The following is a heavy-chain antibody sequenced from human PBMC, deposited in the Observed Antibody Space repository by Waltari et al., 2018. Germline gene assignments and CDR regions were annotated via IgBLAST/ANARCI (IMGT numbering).Heavy chain of an antibody. Sequence: QVQLQESGPGLVKPSETLSLTCAVSGYSLSRGYYWGWIRQPPGTGLAWIVSIYHSGSTYYNPSLKSRVTISVDTSKNQFSLKLSSVTAADTAVYYCARGDIVVVPAAMGYNWFDPWGQGTLVTVSS. D-gene: IGHD2-2*01. J-gene: IGHJ5*02. V-gene: IGHV4-38-2*01. CDR3: ARGDIVVVPAAMGYNWFDP. CDR1: GYSLSRGYY. CDR2: IYHSGST.